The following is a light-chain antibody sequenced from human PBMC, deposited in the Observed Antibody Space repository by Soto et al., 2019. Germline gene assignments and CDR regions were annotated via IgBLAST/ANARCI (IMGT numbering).Light chain of an antibody. CDR3: QQYGSSPPVYT. CDR2: GAS. J-gene: IGKJ2*01. Sequence: EIVLTQSPGTLSLSPGEIATLSCRASQRVAGNQLAWYQQKPGQAPRLLIYGASIRAAGIPDRFSGSGSGTDFTLTISRLEPEDFAVYYCQQYGSSPPVYTFGQGTKLEIK. V-gene: IGKV3-20*01. CDR1: QRVAGNQ.